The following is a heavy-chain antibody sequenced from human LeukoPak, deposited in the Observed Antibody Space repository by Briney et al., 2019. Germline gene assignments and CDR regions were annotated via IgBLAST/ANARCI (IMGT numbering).Heavy chain of an antibody. J-gene: IGHJ4*02. CDR2: ISSSSTI. CDR3: ARVEVAVAIDY. CDR1: GFTFSDYY. V-gene: IGHV3-69-1*01. D-gene: IGHD6-19*01. Sequence: GGSLRLSCAASGFTFSDYYMNWVRQAPGKGREWVSSISSSSTIYYADSVKGRFTISRDNAKNSLYLQMNSLRAEDTAVYYCARVEVAVAIDYWGQGTLVTVSS.